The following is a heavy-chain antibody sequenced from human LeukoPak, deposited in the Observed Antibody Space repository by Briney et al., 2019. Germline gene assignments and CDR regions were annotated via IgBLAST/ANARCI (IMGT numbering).Heavy chain of an antibody. J-gene: IGHJ4*02. CDR3: AKPQPTVTTGGFDY. CDR2: IIGSGGST. Sequence: GALILSCAASGFTFSSYAMSWVRQAPGKGLEWVSGIIGSGGSTYYADSVKGRFTISRDNSKNTLYLQMHSLRAEDTAVYYCAKPQPTVTTGGFDYWGQGTLVTVSS. D-gene: IGHD4-17*01. V-gene: IGHV3-23*01. CDR1: GFTFSSYA.